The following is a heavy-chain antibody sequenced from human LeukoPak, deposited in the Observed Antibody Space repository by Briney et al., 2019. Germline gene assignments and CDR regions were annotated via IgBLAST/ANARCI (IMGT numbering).Heavy chain of an antibody. Sequence: SETLSLTCTVSGGSISSSSYYWGWIRQPPGKGLEWIGSIYYSGSTYYNPSLKSRVTISVDTSKNQFSLKLSSVTAADTAVYYCARDVSLRYCSSTSCRPHNWFDPWGQGTLVTVSS. CDR2: IYYSGST. J-gene: IGHJ5*02. CDR3: ARDVSLRYCSSTSCRPHNWFDP. V-gene: IGHV4-39*07. CDR1: GGSISSSSYY. D-gene: IGHD2-2*01.